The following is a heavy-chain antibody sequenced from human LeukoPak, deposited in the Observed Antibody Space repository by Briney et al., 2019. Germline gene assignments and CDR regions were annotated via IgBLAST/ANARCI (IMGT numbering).Heavy chain of an antibody. D-gene: IGHD6-6*01. CDR3: ASFIEYTSSDAFDI. CDR2: IYYSWTT. CDR1: GGSIGSSHFY. J-gene: IGHJ3*02. Sequence: KTSETLSLTCTVSGGSIGSSHFYWGWLRQPPGKGLEWIGSIYYSWTTYYHPSLKSRVTISVDMSKTHFSLKLSSVSAADTVLYYCASFIEYTSSDAFDIWGQGTMVTVSS. V-gene: IGHV4-39*01.